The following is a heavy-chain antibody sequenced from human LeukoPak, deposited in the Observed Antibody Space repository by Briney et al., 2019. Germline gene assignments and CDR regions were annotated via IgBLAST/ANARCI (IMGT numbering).Heavy chain of an antibody. Sequence: ASVKVSCKASGYTFTGYYMHWVRQAPGQGLEWMGWMNPNSGNTGYAQKFQGRVTMTRNTSISTAYMELSSLRSEDTAVYYCARHLTSYYDFWSGPLNWFDPWGQGTLVTVSS. CDR2: MNPNSGNT. D-gene: IGHD3-3*01. J-gene: IGHJ5*02. V-gene: IGHV1-8*02. CDR3: ARHLTSYYDFWSGPLNWFDP. CDR1: GYTFTGYY.